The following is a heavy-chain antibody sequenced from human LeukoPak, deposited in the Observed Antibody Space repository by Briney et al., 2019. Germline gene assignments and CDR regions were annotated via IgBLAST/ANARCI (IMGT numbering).Heavy chain of an antibody. D-gene: IGHD2-21*02. Sequence: GGSLRLSCAASGFTSRNYVISWVRQAPGKGLEWVSGISGSGVTAYYADSVKGRFTISRDSSKNTLYLQMNSLRADDTAVYYCAKEAPYCGGDCYGVFDYWGQGNLVTVSS. CDR2: ISGSGVTA. CDR1: GFTSRNYV. J-gene: IGHJ4*02. V-gene: IGHV3-23*01. CDR3: AKEAPYCGGDCYGVFDY.